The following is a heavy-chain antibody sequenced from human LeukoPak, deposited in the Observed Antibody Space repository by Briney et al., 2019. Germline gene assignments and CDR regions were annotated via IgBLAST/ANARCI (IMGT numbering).Heavy chain of an antibody. D-gene: IGHD2-21*02. V-gene: IGHV4-30-4*01. CDR1: GVAVSSGDNC. CDR2: IYDSGST. J-gene: IGHJ4*02. CDR3: ARVSIQLAYCGGDCYSFDY. Sequence: SRTLCLSCTVSGVAVSSGDNCWGWSRQPPGQGLEWIVYIYDSGSTYYTPSLNSRVTISVDTSKNQFSLKLSSVTAADTAVYYCARVSIQLAYCGGDCYSFDYWGQGTLVTVSS.